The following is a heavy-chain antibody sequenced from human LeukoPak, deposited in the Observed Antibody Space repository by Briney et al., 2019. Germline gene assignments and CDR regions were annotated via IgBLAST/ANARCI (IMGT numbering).Heavy chain of an antibody. J-gene: IGHJ4*02. CDR1: GFTFSSYG. D-gene: IGHD3/OR15-3a*01. CDR3: AKGGGTGYPFDY. CDR2: ISYDGSNK. Sequence: GGSLRLSCAASGFTFSSYGMHWVRQAPGKGLEWVAVISYDGSNKYYADSVKGRFTISRDNSKNTLYLRMNSLRAEDTAVYYCAKGGGTGYPFDYWGQGTLVTVSS. V-gene: IGHV3-30*18.